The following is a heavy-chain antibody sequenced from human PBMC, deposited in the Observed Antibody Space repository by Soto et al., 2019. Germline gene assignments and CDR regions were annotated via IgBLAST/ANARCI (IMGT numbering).Heavy chain of an antibody. CDR2: ISSSDINI. CDR3: ARDYGDYVPRNDY. V-gene: IGHV3-48*01. J-gene: IGHJ4*02. Sequence: EVQLVESGGGLIQPGGSLRLSCAASGFTFSSYSMNWVRQAPGKGLEWISCISSSDINIYYADSVKGRFTISRDIAKNSLYLQMNSLRAEDTAVYYCARDYGDYVPRNDYWGQGTLVTVSS. CDR1: GFTFSSYS. D-gene: IGHD4-17*01.